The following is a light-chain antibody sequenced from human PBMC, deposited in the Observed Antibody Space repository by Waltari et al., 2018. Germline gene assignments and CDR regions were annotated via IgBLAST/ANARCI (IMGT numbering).Light chain of an antibody. Sequence: IRMTQSPSSVSAFVGDRVTITCRASQSISNWLAWYQQKPGKAPKLLIYGASDLHSGVPSRFSGSGAGTDFTLTISSLQAEDFATYYCQQVNSFPATFGGGTTVEIK. J-gene: IGKJ4*01. CDR2: GAS. CDR3: QQVNSFPAT. V-gene: IGKV1-12*01. CDR1: QSISNW.